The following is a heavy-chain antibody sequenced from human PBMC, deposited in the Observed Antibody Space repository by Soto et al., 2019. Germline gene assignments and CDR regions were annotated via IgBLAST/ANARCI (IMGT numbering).Heavy chain of an antibody. Sequence: GASVKVSCKASGYTFTSYGISWVRQAPGQGLEWMGWISAYNGNTNYGQKLQGRVTMTTDTSTSTAYMELRSLRSDDTAVYYCARSAELGLLCFGDPWATMDVWGQGTTVTVSS. CDR1: GYTFTSYG. J-gene: IGHJ6*02. CDR3: ARSAELGLLCFGDPWATMDV. D-gene: IGHD3-10*01. CDR2: ISAYNGNT. V-gene: IGHV1-18*01.